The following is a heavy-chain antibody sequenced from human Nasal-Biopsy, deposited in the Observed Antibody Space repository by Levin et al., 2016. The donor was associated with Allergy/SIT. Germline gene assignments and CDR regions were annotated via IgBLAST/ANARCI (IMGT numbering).Heavy chain of an antibody. CDR1: GFIFNNYA. CDR2: ISASGHAK. D-gene: IGHD2-8*01. Sequence: GGSLRLSCAVSGFIFNNYAFNWVRQAPGKGLEWVSYISASGHAKHYADSLKGRLTISRDNAYNSLFLQINSLTDDDTAIYYCARVPGNDAIDYWGQGTLVAVSS. J-gene: IGHJ4*02. CDR3: ARVPGNDAIDY. V-gene: IGHV3-48*03.